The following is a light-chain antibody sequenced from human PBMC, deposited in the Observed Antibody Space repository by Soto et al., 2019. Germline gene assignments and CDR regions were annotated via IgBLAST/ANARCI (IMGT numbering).Light chain of an antibody. J-gene: IGLJ1*01. V-gene: IGLV2-23*02. CDR2: EVT. CDR1: SRDVGRYNL. CDR3: CSYAGIYV. Sequence: QSVLTQPASVSGSPGQSITISCTGTSRDVGRYNLFSWYQQHPGKAPKLMIYEVTKRPSGVSHRFSGSKSGITASLTISGLQAEDEADYYCCSYAGIYVFGSGTKLTVL.